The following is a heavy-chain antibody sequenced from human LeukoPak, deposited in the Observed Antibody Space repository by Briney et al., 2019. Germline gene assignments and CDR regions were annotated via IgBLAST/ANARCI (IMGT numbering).Heavy chain of an antibody. Sequence: PEGSLRLSCAASGFTFDDYAMHWVRHVPGKGLEWVSFISWDGGSTYYADSVKGRFTISRDNSKNSLYLQMNSLRAEDTALYYCAKHRGSSGADARPADYWGQGTLVTVSS. CDR3: AKHRGSSGADARPADY. J-gene: IGHJ4*02. D-gene: IGHD5-12*01. V-gene: IGHV3-43D*03. CDR2: ISWDGGST. CDR1: GFTFDDYA.